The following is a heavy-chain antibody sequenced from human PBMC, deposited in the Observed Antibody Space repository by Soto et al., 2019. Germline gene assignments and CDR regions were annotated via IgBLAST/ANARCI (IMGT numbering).Heavy chain of an antibody. V-gene: IGHV1-46*03. CDR2: INPSGGST. CDR3: ARSGYSGYLDWYFDL. CDR1: GYTFTSYY. Sequence: ASVKVSCKASGYTFTSYYMHWVRQAPGQGLEWMGIINPSGGSTSYAQKFQGRVTMTRDTSTSTVYMELSSLRSEDTAVYYCARSGYSGYLDWYFDLWGRGTLVTVSS. J-gene: IGHJ2*01. D-gene: IGHD5-12*01.